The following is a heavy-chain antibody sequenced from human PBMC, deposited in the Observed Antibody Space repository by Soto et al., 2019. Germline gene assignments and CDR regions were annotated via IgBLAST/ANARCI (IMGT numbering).Heavy chain of an antibody. CDR3: ARVWRIAAAGTPSYYFDY. CDR1: GGSFSAYY. Sequence: SETLSLTCAVYGGSFSAYYWSWVRQPPGKGLECIGYIYHSGSTYYNPSLKSRVTISVDRSKNQFSLKLSSVTAADTAVYYCARVWRIAAAGTPSYYFDYWGQGTLVTVSS. V-gene: IGHV4-30-2*01. D-gene: IGHD6-13*01. J-gene: IGHJ4*02. CDR2: IYHSGST.